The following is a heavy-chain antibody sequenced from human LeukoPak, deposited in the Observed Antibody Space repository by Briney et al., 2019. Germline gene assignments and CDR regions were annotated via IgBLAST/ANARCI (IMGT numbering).Heavy chain of an antibody. CDR1: GFTFSSYA. CDR3: AKALRQQPRAYDY. J-gene: IGHJ4*02. CDR2: ISATGGTT. V-gene: IGHV3-23*01. D-gene: IGHD6-13*01. Sequence: GGSLRLSCAASGFTFSSYAVSWVRQAPGKGLEWVSAISATGGTTYYADSVKGRFSVSRDNSKNTLYLQMDSLRAEDTAIYYCAKALRQQPRAYDYWGQGTLVTVSS.